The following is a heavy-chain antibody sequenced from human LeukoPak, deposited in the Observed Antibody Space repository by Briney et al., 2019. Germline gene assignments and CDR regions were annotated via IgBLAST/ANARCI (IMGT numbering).Heavy chain of an antibody. CDR3: ARAGITGTLLGEDY. J-gene: IGHJ4*02. Sequence: GASVKVSCKASRYTFTSYGISCVRQTPRQGRERMGWMSGYNGKTNYAQKLQGRVTMTTDTSTSTAYMELRSLRSDDTAVYYCARAGITGTLLGEDYWGQGTLVTVSS. V-gene: IGHV1-18*01. CDR1: RYTFTSYG. CDR2: MSGYNGKT. D-gene: IGHD1-7*01.